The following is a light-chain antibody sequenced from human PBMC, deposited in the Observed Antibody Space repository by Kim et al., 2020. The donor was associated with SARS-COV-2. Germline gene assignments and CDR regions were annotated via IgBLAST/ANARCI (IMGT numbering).Light chain of an antibody. CDR1: QSISSW. J-gene: IGKJ1*01. CDR3: QQYNSYWT. V-gene: IGKV1-5*01. CDR2: DAS. Sequence: GDRVTIPCRASQSISSWLAWYQQKPGTAPTLLIYDASSLESGVPSRFSGSGSGTEITLTISSLQPDDFATYYCQQYNSYWTFGQGTKVDIK.